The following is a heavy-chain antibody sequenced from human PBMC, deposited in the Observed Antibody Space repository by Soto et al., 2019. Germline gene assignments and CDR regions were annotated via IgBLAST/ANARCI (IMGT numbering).Heavy chain of an antibody. J-gene: IGHJ4*02. D-gene: IGHD6-6*01. CDR3: ARGCIAAPLCVDY. CDR1: GFTFSSYS. CDR2: ISSSSSYI. Sequence: EVQLVESGGGLVKPGGSLRLSCAASGFTFSSYSMNWVRQAPGKGLEWVSSISSSSSYIYYADSVKGRFTISRDNAKNSLYLQMNRLRAEDTAVYYCARGCIAAPLCVDYWGQGTLVTVSS. V-gene: IGHV3-21*01.